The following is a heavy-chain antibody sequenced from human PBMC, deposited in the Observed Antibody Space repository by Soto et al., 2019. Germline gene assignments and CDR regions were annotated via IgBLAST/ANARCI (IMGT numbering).Heavy chain of an antibody. D-gene: IGHD2-15*01. V-gene: IGHV4-61*08. J-gene: IGHJ3*02. CDR3: ARLVRYCSGGSCYFSRDAFDI. Sequence: PSETLSLTCTVSGGSISSGGYYWSWIRQHPGKGLEWIGYIYYSGSTNYNPSLKSRVTISVDTSKNQFSLKLSSVTAADTAVYYCARLVRYCSGGSCYFSRDAFDIWGQGTMVTVSS. CDR2: IYYSGST. CDR1: GGSISSGGYY.